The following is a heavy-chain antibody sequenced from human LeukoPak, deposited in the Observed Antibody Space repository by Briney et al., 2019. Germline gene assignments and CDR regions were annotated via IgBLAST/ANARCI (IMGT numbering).Heavy chain of an antibody. D-gene: IGHD3-16*01. Sequence: GSSVKVSCKASGGTFSSYAISWVRQAPGQGLEWMGRIIPILGIANYAQKFQGRVTITADKSTSTAYMELSSLRSEDTAVYYCARGIRSPLFDYWGLGTLVTVSP. J-gene: IGHJ4*02. CDR3: ARGIRSPLFDY. CDR1: GGTFSSYA. V-gene: IGHV1-69*04. CDR2: IIPILGIA.